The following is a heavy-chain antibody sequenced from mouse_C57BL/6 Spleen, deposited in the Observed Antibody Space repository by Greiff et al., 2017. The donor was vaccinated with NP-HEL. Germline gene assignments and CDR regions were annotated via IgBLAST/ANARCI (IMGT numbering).Heavy chain of an antibody. Sequence: QVQLQQPGAELVMPGASVKLSCKASGYTFTSYWMHWVKQRPGQGLEWIGEIDPSDSYTNYNQKFKGKSTLTVDKSSSTAYMQLSSLTSEDSAVYYCARGGDGYWDAMDYWGQGTSVTVSS. CDR3: ARGGDGYWDAMDY. CDR1: GYTFTSYW. V-gene: IGHV1-69*01. J-gene: IGHJ4*01. CDR2: IDPSDSYT. D-gene: IGHD2-3*01.